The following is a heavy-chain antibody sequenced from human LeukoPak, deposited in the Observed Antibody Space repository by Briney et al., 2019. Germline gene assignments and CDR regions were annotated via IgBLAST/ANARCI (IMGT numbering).Heavy chain of an antibody. Sequence: KPSETLSLTCTVSGGSTSGYYWNWIRQPPGKGLEWIGYIYYSGSTNYNPSLKSRVTISVDTSKNQFSLKLSSVTAADTAMYYCARDGSARYYFDYWGQGTLVTVSS. CDR1: GGSTSGYY. CDR2: IYYSGST. CDR3: ARDGSARYYFDY. J-gene: IGHJ4*02. V-gene: IGHV4-59*13.